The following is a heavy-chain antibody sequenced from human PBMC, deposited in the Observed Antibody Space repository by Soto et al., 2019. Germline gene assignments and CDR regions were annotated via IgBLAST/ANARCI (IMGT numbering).Heavy chain of an antibody. D-gene: IGHD6-19*01. Sequence: QLQLQESGSGLVKPSQTLSLTCAVSGGSISSGGSSWSWIRQTPGKGLEWIGYIYHSGSTYYNPSIKSRVTISVDRSKNQFSLKLSSVTAADTAVYYCARAGDSSGPVALGYWGQGTLVTVSS. V-gene: IGHV4-30-2*01. J-gene: IGHJ4*02. CDR3: ARAGDSSGPVALGY. CDR1: GGSISSGGSS. CDR2: IYHSGST.